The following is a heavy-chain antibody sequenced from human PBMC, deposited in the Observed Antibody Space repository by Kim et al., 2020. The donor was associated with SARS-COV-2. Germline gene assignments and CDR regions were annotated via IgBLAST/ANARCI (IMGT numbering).Heavy chain of an antibody. V-gene: IGHV4-4*02. CDR2: IFHTGNT. CDR1: GDSVSISHW. CDR3: VSGFSSWYAGF. Sequence: SETLSLTCSVSGDSVSISHWWSWVRQPPGRGLEWIGEIFHTGNTNYNPSLESRVTMSVDKSKNQFSLELSSVTAADTAVYYCVSGFSSWYAGFWGQGALV. J-gene: IGHJ4*02. D-gene: IGHD6-13*01.